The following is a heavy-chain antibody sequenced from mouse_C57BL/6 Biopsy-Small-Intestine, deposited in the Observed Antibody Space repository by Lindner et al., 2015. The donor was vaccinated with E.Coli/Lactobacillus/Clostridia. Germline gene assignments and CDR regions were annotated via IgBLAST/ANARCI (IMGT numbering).Heavy chain of an antibody. D-gene: IGHD2-2*01. Sequence: VQLQESGAELVKPGASVKISCKASGYAFSSFWMNWVKQRPGKGLEWIGQIYPGDGDTNYNAKFRDKATLTADTSSSTAYMQLSSLTSEDSAVYFCAREVVTDYWGQGTTLTVSS. J-gene: IGHJ2*01. V-gene: IGHV1-80*01. CDR2: IYPGDGDT. CDR3: AREVVTDY. CDR1: GYAFSSFW.